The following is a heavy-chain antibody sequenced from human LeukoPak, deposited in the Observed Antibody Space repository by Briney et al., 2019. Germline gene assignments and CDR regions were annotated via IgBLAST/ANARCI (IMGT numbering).Heavy chain of an antibody. J-gene: IGHJ6*03. CDR2: IYTSGST. CDR1: GGSISSYY. D-gene: IGHD5-12*01. V-gene: IGHV4-4*07. CDR3: ARVATPDVRYYYYMDV. Sequence: SETLSLTCTVSGGSISSYYWSWIRQPAGKGLEWIGRIYTSGSTNYNPSLKSRVTMSVDTSKNQFSLKLSSVTAADTAVYYCARVATPDVRYYYYMDVWGEGTTVTVSS.